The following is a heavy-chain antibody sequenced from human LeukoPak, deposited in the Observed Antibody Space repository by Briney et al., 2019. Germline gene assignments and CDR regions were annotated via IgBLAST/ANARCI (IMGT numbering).Heavy chain of an antibody. CDR3: ARGRRLLWFGEPNCFDP. D-gene: IGHD3-10*01. V-gene: IGHV1-3*01. J-gene: IGHJ5*02. Sequence: ASVRVSCKASGYTFTSYAMYWVGEAPGQRREWMGWINARNGNTKYSQKFQGRVAITRDTSASTAYMELSSLRSEDTAVYYCARGRRLLWFGEPNCFDPWGQGTLVTVSS. CDR2: INARNGNT. CDR1: GYTFTSYA.